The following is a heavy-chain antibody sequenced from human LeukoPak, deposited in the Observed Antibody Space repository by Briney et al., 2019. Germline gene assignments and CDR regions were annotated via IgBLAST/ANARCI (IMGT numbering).Heavy chain of an antibody. D-gene: IGHD3-16*02. CDR2: TYYSGST. CDR3: AREGFDVWGSYRFNWFDP. Sequence: ASETLSLTCTVSGGSISSYYWSWIRQPPGKGLEWIGYTYYSGSTNYNPSLKSRVTISVDTSKNQFSLKLSSVTAADTAVYYCAREGFDVWGSYRFNWFDPWGQGTLVTVSS. V-gene: IGHV4-59*01. CDR1: GGSISSYY. J-gene: IGHJ5*02.